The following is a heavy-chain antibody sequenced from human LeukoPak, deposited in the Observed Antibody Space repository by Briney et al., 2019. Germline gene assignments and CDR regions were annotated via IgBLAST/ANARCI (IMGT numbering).Heavy chain of an antibody. CDR2: IYYSGST. V-gene: IGHV4-39*07. Sequence: SETLSLTCTVSGGSISSSSYYWGWIRQPPGKGLEWIGSIYYSGSTYCNPSLKSRVTISVDTSKNQFSLKLSSVTAADTAVYYCARAQWIKGEVPTGWYFDLWGRGTLVTVSS. J-gene: IGHJ2*01. CDR1: GGSISSSSYY. CDR3: ARAQWIKGEVPTGWYFDL. D-gene: IGHD2-8*02.